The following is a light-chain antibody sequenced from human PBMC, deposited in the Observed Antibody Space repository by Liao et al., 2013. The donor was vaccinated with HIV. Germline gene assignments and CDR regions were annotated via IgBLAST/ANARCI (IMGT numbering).Light chain of an antibody. Sequence: SYMLTQPPSVSVAPGETARITCGEKNIGSISVHWYQQRPGQAPLLVIYYDTDRPSGIPERFSGSNSGNTATLTISRVEGGDEADYYCQVWDSSGDHPRVFGGGTKLTVL. CDR1: NIGSIS. CDR3: QVWDSSGDHPRV. CDR2: YDT. V-gene: IGLV3-21*04. J-gene: IGLJ3*02.